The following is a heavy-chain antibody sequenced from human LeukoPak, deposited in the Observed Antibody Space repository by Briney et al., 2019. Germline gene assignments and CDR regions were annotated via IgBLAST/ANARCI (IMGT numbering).Heavy chain of an antibody. CDR1: GGSISSYY. D-gene: IGHD5-18*01. Sequence: KPSETLSLTCTVSGGSISSYYWSWIRQHPGKGLEWIGYIYYSGSTYYNPSLKSRVTISVDTSKNQFSLKLSSVTAADTAVYYCARVGGYSYGSFDYWGQGTLVTVSS. V-gene: IGHV4-59*06. CDR2: IYYSGST. J-gene: IGHJ4*02. CDR3: ARVGGYSYGSFDY.